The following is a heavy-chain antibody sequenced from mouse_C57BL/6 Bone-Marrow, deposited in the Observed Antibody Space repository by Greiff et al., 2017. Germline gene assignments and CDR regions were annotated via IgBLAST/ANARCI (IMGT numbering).Heavy chain of an antibody. CDR1: GYTFTSYW. V-gene: IGHV1-50*01. Sequence: QVQLQQPGAELVKPGASVKLSCKASGYTFTSYWMQWVKQRPGQGLEWIGEIDPSDSYTNYNQKFKGKATLTVDTSSSTAYMQLRSLTSEDSAVYYCARGGDWGTGTTVTVSS. CDR3: ARGGD. CDR2: IDPSDSYT. J-gene: IGHJ1*03.